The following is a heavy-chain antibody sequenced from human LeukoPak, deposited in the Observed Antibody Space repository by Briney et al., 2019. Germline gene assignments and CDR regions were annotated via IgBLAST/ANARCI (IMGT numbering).Heavy chain of an antibody. D-gene: IGHD4-23*01. J-gene: IGHJ4*02. CDR3: ATHLWVGTSTFPLNY. V-gene: IGHV1-2*02. Sequence: GASVTVSCKASGYTFIGYNMHWVRQAPGQGLEWMGWIDPNCGDTNYSQNSHGRVTMTRYTSISTSYMALSRMRSAATAVYYCATHLWVGTSTFPLNYWGQGALVTASS. CDR1: GYTFIGYN. CDR2: IDPNCGDT.